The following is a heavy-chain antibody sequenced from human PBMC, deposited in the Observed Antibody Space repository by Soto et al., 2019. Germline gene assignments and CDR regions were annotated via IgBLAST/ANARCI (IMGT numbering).Heavy chain of an antibody. J-gene: IGHJ6*02. CDR3: ARIGGSYYYGMDV. CDR2: IIPIFGTA. V-gene: IGHV1-69*13. D-gene: IGHD3-16*01. Sequence: GASVKVSCKASGGTFSSYAISWVRQAPGQGLEWMGGIIPIFGTANYAQKLQGRVTITADESTSTAYMELSSLRSEDTAVYYCARIGGSYYYGMDVWGQGTTVTVSS. CDR1: GGTFSSYA.